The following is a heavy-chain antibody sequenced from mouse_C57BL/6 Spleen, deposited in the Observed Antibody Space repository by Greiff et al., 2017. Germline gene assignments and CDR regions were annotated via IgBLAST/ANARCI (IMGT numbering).Heavy chain of an antibody. CDR1: GYTFTSYW. CDR2: IDPSDSYT. Sequence: QVQLQQPGAELVKPGASVKLSCKASGYTFTSYWMQWVKQRPGQGLEWIGEIDPSDSYTNYHQKFKGKATLTVDTSSSTAYMQLSSLTSEDSAVYYCARSDDYDEGFAYWGQGTLVTVSA. D-gene: IGHD2-4*01. J-gene: IGHJ3*01. CDR3: ARSDDYDEGFAY. V-gene: IGHV1-50*01.